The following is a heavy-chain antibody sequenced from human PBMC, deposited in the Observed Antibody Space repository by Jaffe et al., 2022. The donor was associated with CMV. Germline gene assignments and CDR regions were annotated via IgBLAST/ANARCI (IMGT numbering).Heavy chain of an antibody. D-gene: IGHD3-3*01. CDR1: GGSISSYY. CDR2: IYYSGST. Sequence: QVQLQESGPGLVKPSETLSLTCTVSGGSISSYYWSWIRQPPGKGLEWIGYIYYSGSTNYNPSLKSRVTISVDTSKNQFSLKLSSVTAADTAVYYCARSSAGYDFWSGWLVPFDPWGQGTLVTVSS. CDR3: ARSSAGYDFWSGWLVPFDP. J-gene: IGHJ5*02. V-gene: IGHV4-59*01.